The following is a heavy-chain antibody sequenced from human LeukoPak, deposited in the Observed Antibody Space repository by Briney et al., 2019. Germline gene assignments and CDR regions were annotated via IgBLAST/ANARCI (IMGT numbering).Heavy chain of an antibody. CDR2: ISSSGSTI. CDR3: ARASFSSSWSPDAFDI. CDR1: GFTFSDYY. V-gene: IGHV3-11*01. Sequence: GGSLRLFCAASGFTFSDYYMSWIRQAPGKGLEWVSYISSSGSTIYYADSVKGRFTISRDNAKNSLYLQMNSLRAEDTAVYYCARASFSSSWSPDAFDIWGQGTMVTVSS. D-gene: IGHD6-13*01. J-gene: IGHJ3*02.